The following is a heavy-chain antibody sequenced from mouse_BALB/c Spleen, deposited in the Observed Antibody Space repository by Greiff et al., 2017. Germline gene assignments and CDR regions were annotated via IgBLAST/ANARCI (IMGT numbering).Heavy chain of an antibody. CDR1: GFTFSDYY. CDR3: ARGLGLLRYSDY. V-gene: IGHV5-4*02. J-gene: IGHJ2*01. CDR2: ISDGGSYT. D-gene: IGHD1-1*01. Sequence: DVHLVESGGGLVKPGGSLKLSCAASGFTFSDYYMYWVRQTPEKRLEWVATISDGGSYTYYPDSVKGRFTISRDNAKNNLYLQMSSLKSEDTAMYYCARGLGLLRYSDYWGQGTTLTVSS.